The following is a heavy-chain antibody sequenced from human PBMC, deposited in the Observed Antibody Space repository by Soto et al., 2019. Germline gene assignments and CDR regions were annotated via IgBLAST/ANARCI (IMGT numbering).Heavy chain of an antibody. CDR3: ARDWGIIYFDY. Sequence: EVQLVESGGGLVKPGGSLRLSCAASGFTFSTYNMNWVRQAPGKGLEWVSSISSSSSYIYYADSVKGRFTISRDNAKNSLYLQMNSLRAEDTAVYYCARDWGIIYFDYWGQGTLVTVSS. J-gene: IGHJ4*02. CDR2: ISSSSSYI. CDR1: GFTFSTYN. D-gene: IGHD1-20*01. V-gene: IGHV3-21*01.